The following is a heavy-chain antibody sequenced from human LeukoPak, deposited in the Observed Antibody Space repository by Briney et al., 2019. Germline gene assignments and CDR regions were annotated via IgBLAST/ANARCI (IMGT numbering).Heavy chain of an antibody. D-gene: IGHD1-26*01. J-gene: IGHJ6*03. CDR1: GYSFTNYD. V-gene: IGHV1-69*06. CDR3: AAGSYSESYIPYYYYMDV. CDR2: IIPIFGTA. Sequence: GASVKVSCKASGYSFTNYDINWVRQAPGQGLEWMGGIIPIFGTANYAQKFQDRVTITADKYRSTAYMELSSLRSEDTAIYFCAAGSYSESYIPYYYYMDVWGKGTTVTVSS.